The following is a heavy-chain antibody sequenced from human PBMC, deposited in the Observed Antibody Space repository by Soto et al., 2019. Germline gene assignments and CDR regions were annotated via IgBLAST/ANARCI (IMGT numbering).Heavy chain of an antibody. J-gene: IGHJ6*02. CDR2: ISTSSTNI. V-gene: IGHV3-48*02. CDR3: AREGMIDFGDYLYYAMDV. CDR1: GFAFNSYG. Sequence: GGSLRLSCAASGFAFNSYGMHWVRQAPGKGLEWVSYISTSSTNIYYADSVKGRFTIPRDNAKNSLFLQINSLRDEDTAVYYCAREGMIDFGDYLYYAMDVWGQGTTVTVSS. D-gene: IGHD3-3*01.